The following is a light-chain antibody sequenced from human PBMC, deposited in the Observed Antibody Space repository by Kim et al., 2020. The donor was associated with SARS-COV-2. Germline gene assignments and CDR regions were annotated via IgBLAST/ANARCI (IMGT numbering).Light chain of an antibody. Sequence: DIVMTQSPDSLAVSLGERATINCKSSQSILYSSNNKNYLAWYQQKPGQPPKLLIYWASTRESGVPDRFSGSGSGTDFTLTISSLQAEDVAVYYCQQYYRVPPYTFGQGTKLEIK. CDR2: WAS. J-gene: IGKJ2*01. CDR1: QSILYSSNNKNY. V-gene: IGKV4-1*01. CDR3: QQYYRVPPYT.